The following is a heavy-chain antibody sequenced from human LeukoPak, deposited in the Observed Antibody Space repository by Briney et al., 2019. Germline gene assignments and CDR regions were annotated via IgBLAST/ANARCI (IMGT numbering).Heavy chain of an antibody. D-gene: IGHD1-20*01. J-gene: IGHJ4*02. V-gene: IGHV4-30-4*01. CDR2: VYYDGST. Sequence: YVYYDGSTYYHPSLQSRLAISVDTSKNQFSLNLTSVTAADTAVYYCVRGLTGYSYFFDYWGQGALVTVSS. CDR3: VRGLTGYSYFFDY.